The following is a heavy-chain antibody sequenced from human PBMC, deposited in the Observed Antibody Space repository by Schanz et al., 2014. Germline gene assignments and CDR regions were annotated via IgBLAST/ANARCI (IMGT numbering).Heavy chain of an antibody. CDR2: INPTTGNP. J-gene: IGHJ6*02. D-gene: IGHD4-17*01. V-gene: IGHV7-4-1*02. Sequence: QLVQSGSEFRKPGASVKVSCKASGYIFSSYAIHWVRQAPGQGLEWMGWINPTTGNPGYAQGFTGRFVFSFDTSVSTAYLQIXXXXAEDTAVYYCARARYGXXVWGQGTTXXVSS. CDR1: GYIFSSYA. CDR3: ARARYGXXV.